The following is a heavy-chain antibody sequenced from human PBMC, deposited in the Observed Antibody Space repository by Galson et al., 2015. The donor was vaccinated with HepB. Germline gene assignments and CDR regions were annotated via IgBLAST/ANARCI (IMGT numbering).Heavy chain of an antibody. Sequence: SLRLSCAASGFTFSSYAMSWVRQAPGKGLEWVSAISGSGGSTYYADSVKGRFTISRDNSKNTLYLQMNSLRAEDTAVYYCANSFFTYYYGSGSGGGIWGQGTMVTVSS. CDR1: GFTFSSYA. V-gene: IGHV3-23*01. CDR3: ANSFFTYYYGSGSGGGI. D-gene: IGHD3-10*01. J-gene: IGHJ3*02. CDR2: ISGSGGST.